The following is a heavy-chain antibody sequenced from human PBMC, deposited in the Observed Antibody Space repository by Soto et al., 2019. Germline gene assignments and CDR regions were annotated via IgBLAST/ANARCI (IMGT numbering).Heavy chain of an antibody. J-gene: IGHJ4*02. D-gene: IGHD3-16*01. Sequence: EVQLLESGGGLVQPGGSLRPSCAASGFTFSSYAMSWVRQAPGKGLEWVSAISGRGGSTYYADSVKGRFTISRDNSKNTLYLQMNSLRAEDTAVYYCAKDPEGRGEFDYWGQGTLVTVSS. CDR1: GFTFSSYA. CDR2: ISGRGGST. V-gene: IGHV3-23*01. CDR3: AKDPEGRGEFDY.